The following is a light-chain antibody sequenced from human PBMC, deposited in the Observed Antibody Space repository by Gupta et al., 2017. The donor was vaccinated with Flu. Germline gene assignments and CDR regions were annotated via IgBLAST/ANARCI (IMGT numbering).Light chain of an antibody. V-gene: IGKV1-39*01. CDR3: QQTHTVPLT. CDR1: QSIGTS. CDR2: DAF. Sequence: DIQLTQSPSSLSAAVGDKVTITCRASQSIGTSLNWYQQRPGRAPGLLIYDAFSLQSGVPSRFGGSGSGTLFTLTVTGLQREDFATYFCQQTHTVPLTFGQGTNLDI. J-gene: IGKJ2*01.